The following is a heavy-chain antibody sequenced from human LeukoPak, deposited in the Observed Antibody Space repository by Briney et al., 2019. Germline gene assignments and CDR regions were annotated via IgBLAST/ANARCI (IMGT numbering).Heavy chain of an antibody. CDR3: ALSGYYFDALDV. D-gene: IGHD3-3*01. CDR1: GFMFSHFW. J-gene: IGHJ3*01. V-gene: IGHV3-7*01. Sequence: GGSLRLSCDASGFMFSHFWMSWVRQSPGQGLQWVANIKQDGSQKNYVDSVRGRCTISRDNTKNSLHLQMNSLTAEDTAVYYCALSGYYFDALDVWGRGTMVTVSS. CDR2: IKQDGSQK.